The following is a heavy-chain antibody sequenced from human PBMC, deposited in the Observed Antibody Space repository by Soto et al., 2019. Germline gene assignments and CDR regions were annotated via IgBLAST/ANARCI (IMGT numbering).Heavy chain of an antibody. CDR3: ARALGYYYYYGMDV. J-gene: IGHJ6*02. Sequence: PSETLSLTCTVSGGSISSYYWSWTRQPPGKGLEWIGYIYYSGSTNYNPSLKSRVTISVDTSKNQFSLKLSSVTAADTAVYYCARALGYYYYYGMDVWGQGTTVTVSS. CDR1: GGSISSYY. V-gene: IGHV4-59*08. CDR2: IYYSGST.